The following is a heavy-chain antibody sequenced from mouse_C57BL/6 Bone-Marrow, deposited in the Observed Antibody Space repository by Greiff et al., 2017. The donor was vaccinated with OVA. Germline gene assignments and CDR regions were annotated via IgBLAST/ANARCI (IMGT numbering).Heavy chain of an antibody. CDR2: INPYNGGT. Sequence: VQLQHSRPVLVKPGASVKMSCKASGYTFTDYYMNWVKQSHGKSLEWIGVINPYNGGTSYNQKFKGKATLTVDKSSSTAYMELNSLTSEDSAVYYCARPRSFAYWGQGTLVTVSA. J-gene: IGHJ3*01. CDR3: ARPRSFAY. V-gene: IGHV1-19*01. D-gene: IGHD1-1*01. CDR1: GYTFTDYY.